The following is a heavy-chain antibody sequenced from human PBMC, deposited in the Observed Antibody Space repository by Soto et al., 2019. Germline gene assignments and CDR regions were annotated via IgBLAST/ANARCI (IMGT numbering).Heavy chain of an antibody. D-gene: IGHD1-26*01. CDR1: GYSFSTYY. CDR3: ARGQTVGRTVGAFDI. V-gene: IGHV5-51*01. CDR2: IYPGDSDT. J-gene: IGHJ3*02. Sequence: EVQLVQSGAEVKKPGESLKISCKGSGYSFSTYYIGWVRQMPGKGLECMGIIYPGDSDTRYSPSFQGQVLISVDKAISTAYLHWGSLESSDTAVYNCARGQTVGRTVGAFDIWGQGTVVTVPS.